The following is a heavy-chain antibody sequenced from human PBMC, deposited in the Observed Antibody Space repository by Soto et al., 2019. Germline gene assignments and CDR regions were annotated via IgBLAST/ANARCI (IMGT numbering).Heavy chain of an antibody. Sequence: EAQLLESGGGLLQPGGSLRLSCAASGFTLSSYAMSWVRLAPGKGLEWVSGITGSGAITYYTDSVKGRFTISRDNSKNTLYLQMHSLRAEDTAVYYCARDVWETTSMYYGLDVWGLGTTVTVSS. CDR1: GFTLSSYA. CDR3: ARDVWETTSMYYGLDV. D-gene: IGHD1-26*01. J-gene: IGHJ6*02. V-gene: IGHV3-23*01. CDR2: ITGSGAIT.